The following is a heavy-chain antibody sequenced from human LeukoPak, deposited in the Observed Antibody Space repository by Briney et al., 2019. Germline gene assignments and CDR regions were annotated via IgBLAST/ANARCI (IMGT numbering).Heavy chain of an antibody. CDR1: GFTFSSYS. V-gene: IGHV3-48*01. J-gene: IGHJ5*02. CDR3: ARSNWNDLDWFDP. D-gene: IGHD1-1*01. Sequence: GGSLRLSCAVSGFTFSSYSMNWVRQAPGKGLEWVSYISSSSSTIYYADSVKGRFTISRDNAKNSLYLQMNSLRAEDTAVYYCARSNWNDLDWFDPWGQGTLVTVSS. CDR2: ISSSSSTI.